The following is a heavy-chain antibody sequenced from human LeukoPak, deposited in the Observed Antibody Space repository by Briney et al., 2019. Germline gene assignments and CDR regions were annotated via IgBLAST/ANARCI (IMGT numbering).Heavy chain of an antibody. V-gene: IGHV3-7*03. J-gene: IGHJ4*02. CDR1: GFTFSSYW. CDR2: IKEDGSEK. Sequence: GGSLRLSCAASGFTFSSYWMNWLRQAPGKGLEWVATIKEDGSEKYYVDSVKGRFTISRDNAKNSLYLQMNSLRVEDTAVYYCARLTATGPGVDYWGQGTLVTVSS. CDR3: ARLTATGPGVDY. D-gene: IGHD3-9*01.